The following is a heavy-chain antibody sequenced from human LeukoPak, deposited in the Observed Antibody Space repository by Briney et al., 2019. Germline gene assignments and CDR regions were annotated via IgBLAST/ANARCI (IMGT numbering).Heavy chain of an antibody. CDR3: ARTLYSSSWYPFDY. CDR1: GGSISSHY. CDR2: IYYSGST. Sequence: SETLSLTCTVSGGSISSHYWSWIRQPPGKGLEWIGYIYYSGSTNYNPSLKSRVTISVDTSKNQFSLKLSSVTAADTAVYYCARTLYSSSWYPFDYWGQGTLVTVSS. J-gene: IGHJ4*02. D-gene: IGHD6-13*01. V-gene: IGHV4-59*11.